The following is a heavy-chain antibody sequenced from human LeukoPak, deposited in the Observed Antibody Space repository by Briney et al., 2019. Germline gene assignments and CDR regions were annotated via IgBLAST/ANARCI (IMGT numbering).Heavy chain of an antibody. Sequence: PGRSLRLSCAASGFTFSSYAMSWVRQAPGKGLEWVSAISGSGGSTYYADSVKGRFTISRDNSKNTLYLQMNSLRAEDTAVYYCAKDKLVYGDYYYYYGMDVWGQGTTVTVSS. V-gene: IGHV3-23*01. D-gene: IGHD4-17*01. CDR3: AKDKLVYGDYYYYYGMDV. CDR1: GFTFSSYA. CDR2: ISGSGGST. J-gene: IGHJ6*02.